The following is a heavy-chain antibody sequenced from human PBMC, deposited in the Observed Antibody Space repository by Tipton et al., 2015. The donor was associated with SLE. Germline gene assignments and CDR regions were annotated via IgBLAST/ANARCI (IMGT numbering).Heavy chain of an antibody. CDR2: VDASGRT. CDR3: ARGRYYYDTPPHY. Sequence: TLSLTCTVSGGSIESGSYYWGWIRQPAGKGLVSIGRVDASGRTNSNPSLKGRVSMSASRSKNQLFLRVTSVTAADTAVYYCARGRYYYDTPPHYWGQGTRVTVSS. D-gene: IGHD3-22*01. J-gene: IGHJ4*01. CDR1: GGSIESGSYY. V-gene: IGHV4-61*02.